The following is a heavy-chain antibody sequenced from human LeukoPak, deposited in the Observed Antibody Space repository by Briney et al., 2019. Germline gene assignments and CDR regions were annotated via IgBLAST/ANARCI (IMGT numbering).Heavy chain of an antibody. V-gene: IGHV4-30-2*01. CDR2: IYHSGST. CDR3: ARAAEDGLNY. Sequence: SQTLSLTCAVSGGSISSGGYSWGWIRQPPGKGLEWIGYIYHSGSTYYNPSLKSRVTISVDRSKNQFSLKLSSVTAADTAVYYCARAAEDGLNYWGQGTLVTVSS. CDR1: GGSISSGGYS. D-gene: IGHD2-15*01. J-gene: IGHJ4*02.